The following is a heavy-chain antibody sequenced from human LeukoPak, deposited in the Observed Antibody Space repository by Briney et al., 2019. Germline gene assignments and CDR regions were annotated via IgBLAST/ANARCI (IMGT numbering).Heavy chain of an antibody. CDR3: ASHSSPTY. Sequence: GGSLRLSCAASGFTFSSYAMHWVRQAPGKGLEWVAVISHDGSIKHYADSVKGRLTISRDNSKNTLYVQMNSLRAEDTAVYYCASHSSPTYWGQGTLVPVSS. CDR1: GFTFSSYA. J-gene: IGHJ4*02. CDR2: ISHDGSIK. V-gene: IGHV3-30*04. D-gene: IGHD6-13*01.